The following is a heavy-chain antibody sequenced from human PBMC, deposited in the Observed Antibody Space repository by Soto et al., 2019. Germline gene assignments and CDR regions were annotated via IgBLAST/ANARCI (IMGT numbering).Heavy chain of an antibody. CDR3: ATSNWFDP. Sequence: SETLSLTCTVSGGSISSSSYYWGWIRQPPGKGLEWIGIIYYSGSTYYNPSLKSRVTISVDTSKNQFSLKLSSVSATDTAVYYCATSNWFDPWGQGTMVTV. CDR1: GGSISSSSYY. CDR2: IYYSGST. J-gene: IGHJ5*02. V-gene: IGHV4-39*01.